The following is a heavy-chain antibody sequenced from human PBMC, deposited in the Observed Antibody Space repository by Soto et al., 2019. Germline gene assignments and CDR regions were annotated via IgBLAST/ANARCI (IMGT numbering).Heavy chain of an antibody. CDR1: GFTVSPYS. V-gene: IGHV3-48*01. CDR3: ARHPERIAEIGWFDP. D-gene: IGHD6-13*01. Sequence: GGSLRLSCAAAGFTVSPYSMNWVRQAPGKGLEWVSYISSSSSTIYYADSVKGRFTISRDNAKNSLYLQMNSLRAEDTAVYYCARHPERIAEIGWFDPWGQGTLVTVSS. CDR2: ISSSSSTI. J-gene: IGHJ5*02.